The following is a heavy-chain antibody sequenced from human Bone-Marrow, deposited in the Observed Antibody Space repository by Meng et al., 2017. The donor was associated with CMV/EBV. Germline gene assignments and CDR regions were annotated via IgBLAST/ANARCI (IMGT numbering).Heavy chain of an antibody. CDR3: TRGHSSSSIYFDY. CDR2: IRSKAYGGTT. Sequence: GGSLRLSCAASGFTFSSYAMHWVRQAPGKGLEWVGFIRSKAYGGTTEYAASVKGRFTISRDDSKSIAYLQMNSLKTEDTAVYYCTRGHSSSSIYFDYWGHGTLVTVSS. D-gene: IGHD6-6*01. V-gene: IGHV3-49*04. J-gene: IGHJ4*01. CDR1: GFTFSSYA.